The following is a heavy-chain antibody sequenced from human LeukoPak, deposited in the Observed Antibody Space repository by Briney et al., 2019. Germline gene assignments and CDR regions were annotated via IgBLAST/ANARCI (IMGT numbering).Heavy chain of an antibody. CDR2: IKQDGSEK. V-gene: IGHV3-7*03. CDR3: AKREGYSIFDY. CDR1: GFTFSSYW. Sequence: GGSLRLSCAASGFTFSSYWMSWVRQAPGKGLEWVANIKQDGSEKYYVDSVKGRFTIARDNAKNSLYLQMSNLRAEDTAVYYCAKREGYSIFDYWGQGTLVTVSS. J-gene: IGHJ4*02. D-gene: IGHD5-24*01.